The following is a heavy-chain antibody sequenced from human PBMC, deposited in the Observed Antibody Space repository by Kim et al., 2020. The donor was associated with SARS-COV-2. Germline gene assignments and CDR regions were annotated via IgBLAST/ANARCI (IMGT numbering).Heavy chain of an antibody. D-gene: IGHD3-22*01. V-gene: IGHV3-73*01. CDR2: FRSKANSYAT. Sequence: GGSLRLSCAASGFTFSGSAMHWVRQASGRGLEWVGRFRSKANSYATSYAASVKGRFTISRDDSKNTAYLQMNSLKTEDTAVYYCTSQVYDSGAFDIWGQGTMVTVSS. CDR3: TSQVYDSGAFDI. CDR1: GFTFSGSA. J-gene: IGHJ3*02.